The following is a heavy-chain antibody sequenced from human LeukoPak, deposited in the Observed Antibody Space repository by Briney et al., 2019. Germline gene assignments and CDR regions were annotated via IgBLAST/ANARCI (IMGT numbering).Heavy chain of an antibody. CDR1: GFIFNNYG. V-gene: IGHV3-23*01. CDR3: AKGSSGYFFDL. D-gene: IGHD3-22*01. CDR2: ISNDGGGT. J-gene: IGHJ4*02. Sequence: GGSLRLSCAASGFIFNNYGLVWVRQAPGKGLEWVSAISNDGGGTTNADFVKGRFSVSRDNSKNTLFLQMNSLRAEDTALYYCAKGSSGYFFDLWGQGTLVTVSS.